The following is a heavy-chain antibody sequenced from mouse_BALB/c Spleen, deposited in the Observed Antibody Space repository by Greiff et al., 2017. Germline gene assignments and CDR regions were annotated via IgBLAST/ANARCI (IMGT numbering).Heavy chain of an antibody. D-gene: IGHD2-4*01. CDR3: ARDDYDGFAY. Sequence: EVKLVESGGGLVQPGGSLRLSCATSGFTFTDYYMSWVRQPPGKALEWLGFIRNKANGYTTEYSASVKGRFTISRDNSQSILYLQMNTLRAEDSATYYCARDDYDGFAYWGQGTLVTVSA. CDR2: IRNKANGYTT. CDR1: GFTFTDYY. J-gene: IGHJ3*01. V-gene: IGHV7-3*02.